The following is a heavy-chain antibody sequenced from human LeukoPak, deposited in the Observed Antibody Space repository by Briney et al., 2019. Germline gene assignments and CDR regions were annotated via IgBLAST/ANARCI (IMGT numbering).Heavy chain of an antibody. CDR1: GYTLTELS. CDR3: ATPIVGSSLYYFDY. Sequence: ASVKVSCKVSGYTLTELSMHWVRQAPGKWLEWMGGFDPEDGETIYAQKFQGRVTMTEDTSTDTAYMELSSLRSEDTAVYYCATPIVGSSLYYFDYWGQGTLVTVSS. J-gene: IGHJ4*02. V-gene: IGHV1-24*01. D-gene: IGHD1-26*01. CDR2: FDPEDGET.